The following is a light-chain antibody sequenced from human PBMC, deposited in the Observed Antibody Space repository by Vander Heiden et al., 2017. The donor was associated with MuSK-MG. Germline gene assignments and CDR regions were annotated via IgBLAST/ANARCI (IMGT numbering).Light chain of an antibody. Sequence: DIQMTQSPSSLSASVGDRVTITCQASQDISNYLNWYQQKPGKAPKLLIYDASNLETGVPSRFSGSGSGTDFTFTIRSLQPEDIATYYCQQYDNLPSLTFGGGTKVXIK. CDR1: QDISNY. V-gene: IGKV1-33*01. CDR2: DAS. CDR3: QQYDNLPSLT. J-gene: IGKJ4*01.